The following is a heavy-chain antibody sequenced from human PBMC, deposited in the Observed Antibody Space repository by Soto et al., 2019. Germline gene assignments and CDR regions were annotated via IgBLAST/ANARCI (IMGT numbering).Heavy chain of an antibody. CDR3: ARDRGSSVMEL. D-gene: IGHD6-25*01. V-gene: IGHV3-48*01. J-gene: IGHJ4*02. CDR1: GLTLRGHS. Sequence: PGGSLRLSCVVSGLTLRGHSMNWVRQAPGKGLERIAYISSSSNTIYYADSVKGRFTISRDNAKDSLYLQMHSLRAEDTAVYFCARDRGSSVMELWGQGSLVTGSS. CDR2: ISSSSNTI.